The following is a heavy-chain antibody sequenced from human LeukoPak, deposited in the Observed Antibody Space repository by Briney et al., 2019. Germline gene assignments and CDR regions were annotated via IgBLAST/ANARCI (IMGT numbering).Heavy chain of an antibody. V-gene: IGHV1-18*01. Sequence: ASVKVSCKASGYTFTSYGISWVRQAPGQGLEWMGWISAYNGNTNYAQKLQGRVTMTTDTSTSTAYMELRSLRSDDTAVYYCARVSISDYYYYMDVWGKGTTVTISS. CDR1: GYTFTSYG. J-gene: IGHJ6*03. CDR3: ARVSISDYYYYMDV. CDR2: ISAYNGNT.